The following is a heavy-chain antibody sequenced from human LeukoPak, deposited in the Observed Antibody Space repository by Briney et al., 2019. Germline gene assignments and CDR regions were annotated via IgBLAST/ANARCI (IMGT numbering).Heavy chain of an antibody. Sequence: GGSLRLSCAASGFTFSSYGMHWVRQAPGKGLEWVAFIRNDGDVIYYTDSVKGRFTISRDNSKNTVYLQMNSLRAEDTAVYYCAREGIVGATLGYFQHWGQGTLVTVSS. J-gene: IGHJ1*01. CDR3: AREGIVGATLGYFQH. CDR2: IRNDGDVI. CDR1: GFTFSSYG. D-gene: IGHD1-26*01. V-gene: IGHV3-30*02.